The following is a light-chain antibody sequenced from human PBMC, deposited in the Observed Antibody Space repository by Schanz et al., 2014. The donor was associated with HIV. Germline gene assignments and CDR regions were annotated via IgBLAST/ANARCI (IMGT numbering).Light chain of an antibody. J-gene: IGKJ2*01. CDR2: ATS. Sequence: DIQMTQSPSSLSAFLGDTVTITCRASQTIGISLNWYQQKPGRAPRLLIYATSLLHTGVPSRFSGSGSGTHFTLTITSLQFDDFATYYCQQSYSATPYTFGQGTRLEIK. CDR3: QQSYSATPYT. V-gene: IGKV1-39*01. CDR1: QTIGIS.